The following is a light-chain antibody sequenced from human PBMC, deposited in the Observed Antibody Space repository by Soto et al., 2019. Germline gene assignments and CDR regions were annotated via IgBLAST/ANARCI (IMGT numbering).Light chain of an antibody. CDR1: QTVDKF. J-gene: IGKJ5*01. CDR3: QQRKNWPPIT. V-gene: IGKV3-11*01. Sequence: EIELTQSXXXXSLSPGETATXXXXASQTVDKFXAWYQQRPGQPPRLLIFDSSNRATGVPVRFXXSGSGTVFTLTIGSLEPEDSAVYYCQQRKNWPPITFGQGTRLEIK. CDR2: DSS.